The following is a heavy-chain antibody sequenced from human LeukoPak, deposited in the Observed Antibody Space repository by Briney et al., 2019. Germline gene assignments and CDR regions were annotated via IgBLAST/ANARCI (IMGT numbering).Heavy chain of an antibody. CDR3: ARGRWLYRSFDY. D-gene: IGHD5-24*01. J-gene: IGHJ4*02. CDR2: ISYDGSNK. Sequence: TGGSLRLSCAASGFTFSSYAMHWVRQAPGKGLEWVAVISYDGSNKYYADSVKGRFTISRDNSKNTLYLQMNSLRAEDTAVYYCARGRWLYRSFDYWGQGTLVTVSS. CDR1: GFTFSSYA. V-gene: IGHV3-30-3*01.